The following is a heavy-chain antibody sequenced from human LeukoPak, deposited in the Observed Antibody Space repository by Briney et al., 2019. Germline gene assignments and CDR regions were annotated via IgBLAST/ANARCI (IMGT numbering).Heavy chain of an antibody. Sequence: ASVKVSCKASGYTFTGYYMHWVRQAPGQGLEWMGWINPNSGGTNYAQKFQGRVTMTRDTSISTADMELRSLRSDDTAVYYCARELWFGELFFDYWGQGTLVTVSS. D-gene: IGHD3-10*01. CDR1: GYTFTGYY. V-gene: IGHV1-2*02. J-gene: IGHJ4*02. CDR2: INPNSGGT. CDR3: ARELWFGELFFDY.